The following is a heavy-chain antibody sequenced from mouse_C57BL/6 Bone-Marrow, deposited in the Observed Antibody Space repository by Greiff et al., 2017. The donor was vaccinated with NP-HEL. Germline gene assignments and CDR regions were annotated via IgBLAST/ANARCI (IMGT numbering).Heavy chain of an antibody. D-gene: IGHD1-1*01. CDR3: ADFTTGFAY. CDR1: GFTFSDYG. Sequence: EVKLVESGGGLVKPGGSLKLSCAASGFTFSDYGMHWVRQAPEKGLEWVAYISSGSSTIYYADTVKGRFTISRDNAKNTLFLQMTSLRSEDTAMYYCADFTTGFAYWGQGTLVTVSA. CDR2: ISSGSSTI. V-gene: IGHV5-17*01. J-gene: IGHJ3*01.